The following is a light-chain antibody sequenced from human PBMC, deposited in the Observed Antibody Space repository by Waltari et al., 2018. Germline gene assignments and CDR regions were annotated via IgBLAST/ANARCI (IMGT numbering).Light chain of an antibody. CDR2: DVS. Sequence: QSALTQPRSVSGSPGQSVTISCTGTSSDVGGYNYVSWYQQHPGKAPKLMIYDVSKRPSGLPERFSGSKSGNTASLTISGLQAEDEADYYCCSYAGSYLVVFGGGTKLTVL. J-gene: IGLJ2*01. CDR1: SSDVGGYNY. V-gene: IGLV2-11*01. CDR3: CSYAGSYLVV.